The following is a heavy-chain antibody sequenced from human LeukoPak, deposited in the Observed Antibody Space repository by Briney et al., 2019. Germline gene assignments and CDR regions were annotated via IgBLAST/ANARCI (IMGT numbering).Heavy chain of an antibody. Sequence: GGSLRLSCAASGFTFSDYYMSWIRQAPGKGLEWVSYISSSGSTIYYADSVKGRFTISRDNAKNSLYLQMNSLRAEDTAVYYCASARSSYGDYVDYWGQGTLVTVSS. CDR1: GFTFSDYY. V-gene: IGHV3-11*01. D-gene: IGHD4-17*01. J-gene: IGHJ4*02. CDR2: ISSSGSTI. CDR3: ASARSSYGDYVDY.